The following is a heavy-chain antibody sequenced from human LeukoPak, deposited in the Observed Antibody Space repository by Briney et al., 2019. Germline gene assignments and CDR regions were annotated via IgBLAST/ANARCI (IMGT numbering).Heavy chain of an antibody. D-gene: IGHD2-2*02. V-gene: IGHV1-69*13. J-gene: IGHJ5*02. CDR3: ARSGSGAGYCSSTSCYTGSWFDP. CDR1: GYSFINFG. CDR2: IIPIFGTA. Sequence: SVKVSCKASGYSFINFGLSWVRRAHGQGLEWMGGIIPIFGTANYAQKFQGRVTITADESTSTAYMELSSLRSEDTAVYYCARSGSGAGYCSSTSCYTGSWFDPWGQGTLVTVSS.